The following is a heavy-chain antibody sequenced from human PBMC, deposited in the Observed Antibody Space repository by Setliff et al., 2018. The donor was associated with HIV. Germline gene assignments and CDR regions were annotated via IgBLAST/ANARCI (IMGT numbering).Heavy chain of an antibody. J-gene: IGHJ6*03. CDR3: ARVYCRHSCLVESYMDV. Sequence: GGSLRLSCAASGFSFSDAWMIWVRQAPGKGLEWVGRIKRGRDGGTIDYAAPVEGRFIISREDSKDTLYLQMNNLKTEDTAVYYCARVYCRHSCLVESYMDVWGTGTTVTVSS. CDR1: GFSFSDAW. V-gene: IGHV3-15*07. D-gene: IGHD3-16*01. CDR2: IKRGRDGGTI.